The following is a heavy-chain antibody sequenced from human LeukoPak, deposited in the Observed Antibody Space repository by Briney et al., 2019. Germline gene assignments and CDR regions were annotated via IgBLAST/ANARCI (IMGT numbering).Heavy chain of an antibody. Sequence: SETLSLTCAVYGGSFGGYYWSWIRQPPGKGLEWIGEINHSGSTNYNPSLKSRVTISVDTSKNRFSLKLSSVTAADTAVYYCARLEYSGSIEEANHLGQGTLVTVSS. CDR2: INHSGST. D-gene: IGHD3-22*01. J-gene: IGHJ5*02. CDR1: GGSFGGYY. V-gene: IGHV4-34*01. CDR3: ARLEYSGSIEEANH.